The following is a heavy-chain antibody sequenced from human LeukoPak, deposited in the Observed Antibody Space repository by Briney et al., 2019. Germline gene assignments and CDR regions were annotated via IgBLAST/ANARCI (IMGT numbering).Heavy chain of an antibody. D-gene: IGHD6-13*01. J-gene: IGHJ4*02. V-gene: IGHV3-7*03. Sequence: GGSLRLSCAASGFPFSSYSMTWVRQAPGRGLEWVANIKPDGTTKFYADSVKGRFTISRDNALISLYLQMNSLRAEDTAIYYCARSIPYGTTWYGRSDYWGQGTLVTVSS. CDR3: ARSIPYGTTWYGRSDY. CDR2: IKPDGTTK. CDR1: GFPFSSYS.